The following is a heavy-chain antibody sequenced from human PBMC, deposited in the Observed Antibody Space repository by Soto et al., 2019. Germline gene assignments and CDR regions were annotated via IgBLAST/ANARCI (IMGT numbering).Heavy chain of an antibody. D-gene: IGHD4-17*01. CDR2: INWNSDNI. J-gene: IGHJ6*02. V-gene: IGHV3-9*01. Sequence: DVQLVESGGGLVQPGRSLRLSCAASGFTFDDYAMHWVRQGPGKGLEWVSGINWNSDNIAYADSVTGRFTISRDNAKKSLYLQMNNLRPEDTALYYCAKDTSYGAGSRRGMDVWGQGTTVTVSS. CDR3: AKDTSYGAGSRRGMDV. CDR1: GFTFDDYA.